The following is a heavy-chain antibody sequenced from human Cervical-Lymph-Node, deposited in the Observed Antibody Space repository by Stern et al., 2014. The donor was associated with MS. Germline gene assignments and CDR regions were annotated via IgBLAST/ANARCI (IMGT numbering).Heavy chain of an antibody. V-gene: IGHV1-8*01. J-gene: IGHJ5*02. CDR1: GYTFTSYD. D-gene: IGHD3-10*01. CDR3: ARDCKLRRFGSRGWFDP. CDR2: MNPNGGNT. Sequence: QMQLVQSGAEVKKPGASVKVSCKASGYTFTSYDINWVRQATGQGLEWMGWMNPNGGNTGYAQKCQGRVTMTRNTSISTAYMELSSLRSEDTAVYYCARDCKLRRFGSRGWFDPWGQGTLVTVSS.